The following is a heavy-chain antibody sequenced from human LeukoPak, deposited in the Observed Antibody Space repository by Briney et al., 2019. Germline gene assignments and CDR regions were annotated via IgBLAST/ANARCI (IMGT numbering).Heavy chain of an antibody. CDR3: ARTISPGYCTNGVCSNSYYFDY. Sequence: GGSLRLSCAASGFTFSDYYMSWIRQAPGEGLEWVSYISSSGSTIYYADSVKGRFTISRDNAKNSLYLQMNSLRAEDTAVYYCARTISPGYCTNGVCSNSYYFDYWGQGTLVTVSS. CDR1: GFTFSDYY. J-gene: IGHJ4*02. CDR2: ISSSGSTI. V-gene: IGHV3-11*04. D-gene: IGHD2-8*01.